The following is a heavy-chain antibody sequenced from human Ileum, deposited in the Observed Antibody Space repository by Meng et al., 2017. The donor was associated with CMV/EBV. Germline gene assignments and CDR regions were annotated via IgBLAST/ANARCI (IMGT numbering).Heavy chain of an antibody. CDR2: IFHSRST. Sequence: CTVSGGAISRGDYYWTWIRQSPGKGLEWIGYIFHSRSTDYNPSLKSRVRMSIDMSENQFSLQLTSATAADTAVYYCARGWDSSGYVYWGQGILVTVSS. CDR3: ARGWDSSGYVY. CDR1: GGAISRGDYY. V-gene: IGHV4-30-4*01. D-gene: IGHD3-22*01. J-gene: IGHJ4*02.